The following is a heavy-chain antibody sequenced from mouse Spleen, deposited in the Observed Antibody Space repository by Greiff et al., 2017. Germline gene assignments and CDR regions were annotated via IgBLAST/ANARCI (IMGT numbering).Heavy chain of an antibody. CDR1: GYTFTSYS. Sequence: VQRVQSGAELARPGASVKMSCKASGYTFTSYSMHWVKQRPGQGLEWIGYIYPSGGYTNYNEKFKDKATLTADKSSSTAYMQLSSLTSEDSAVYYCARGGVPLYAMDYWGQGTSGTVSS. V-gene: IGHV1-4*01. D-gene: IGHD2-14*01. CDR3: ARGGVPLYAMDY. CDR2: IYPSGGYT. J-gene: IGHJ4*01.